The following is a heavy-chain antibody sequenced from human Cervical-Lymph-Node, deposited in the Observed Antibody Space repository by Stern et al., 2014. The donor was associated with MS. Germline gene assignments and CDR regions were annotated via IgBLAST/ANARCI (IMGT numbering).Heavy chain of an antibody. CDR3: ARVRDYYYGMDV. J-gene: IGHJ6*02. V-gene: IGHV2-26*01. Sequence: QVTLRESGPVLVKPTETLTLTCTVSGFSLSNARMGVSWIRQPPGKALEWLAHIFSNDEKSYSPSLKSRLTISKDTSKSQVVLTMTNMDPVDTATYYCARVRDYYYGMDVWGQGTTVTVSS. CDR2: IFSNDEK. CDR1: GFSLSNARMG.